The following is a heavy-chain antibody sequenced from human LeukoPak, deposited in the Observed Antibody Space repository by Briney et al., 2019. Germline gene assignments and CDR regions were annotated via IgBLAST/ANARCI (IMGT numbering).Heavy chain of an antibody. CDR1: GFTVSSNY. V-gene: IGHV3-53*01. CDR3: ARAQDESPPGNWFDP. CDR2: IYSGGST. Sequence: GGSLRLSCAASGFTVSSNYMSWVRQAPGKGLEWVSVIYSGGSTYYADSVKGRFTISRDNSKNTLYLQMNSLRAEDTAVYYCARAQDESPPGNWFDPWGQGTLVTVSS. J-gene: IGHJ5*02.